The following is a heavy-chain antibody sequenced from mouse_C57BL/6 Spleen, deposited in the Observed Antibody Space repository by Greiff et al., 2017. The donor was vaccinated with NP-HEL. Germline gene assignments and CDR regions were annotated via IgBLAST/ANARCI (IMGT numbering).Heavy chain of an antibody. Sequence: EVKLMESGPGLVKPSQSLSLTCSVTGYSITSGYYWNWIRQFPGNKLEWMGYISYDGSNNYNPSLKNRLSITRDPSKNQFFLKLNSVTTEDTATYYCARPAYDGYYDWYFDVWGTGTTVTVSS. V-gene: IGHV3-6*01. CDR3: ARPAYDGYYDWYFDV. J-gene: IGHJ1*03. CDR2: ISYDGSN. D-gene: IGHD2-3*01. CDR1: GYSITSGYY.